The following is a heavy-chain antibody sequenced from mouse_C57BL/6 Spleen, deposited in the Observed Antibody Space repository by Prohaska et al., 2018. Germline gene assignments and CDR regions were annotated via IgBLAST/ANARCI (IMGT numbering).Heavy chain of an antibody. J-gene: IGHJ2*01. D-gene: IGHD1-1*01. CDR1: GYTFTYYY. Sequence: SCKASGYTFTYYYINWVKQRPGQGLEWIGKIGPGSGSTYYNEKFKGKATLTADKSSSTAYMQLSSLTSEDSAVYFCARESTVVARYFDYWGQGTTLTVSS. V-gene: IGHV1-77*01. CDR2: IGPGSGST. CDR3: ARESTVVARYFDY.